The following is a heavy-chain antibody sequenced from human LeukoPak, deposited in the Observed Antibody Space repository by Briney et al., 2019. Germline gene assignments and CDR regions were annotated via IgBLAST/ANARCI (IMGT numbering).Heavy chain of an antibody. CDR2: INPNSGGT. D-gene: IGHD1-26*01. Sequence: ASVKVSCKASGYTFTGYYMHWVRQAPGQGLEWMGWINPNSGGTNYAQKFQGRVTMTRDTSISTAYMELGRLRSDDTAVYYCAGLFSGSYFRRSFPFDYWGQGTLVTVSS. V-gene: IGHV1-2*02. CDR3: AGLFSGSYFRRSFPFDY. CDR1: GYTFTGYY. J-gene: IGHJ4*02.